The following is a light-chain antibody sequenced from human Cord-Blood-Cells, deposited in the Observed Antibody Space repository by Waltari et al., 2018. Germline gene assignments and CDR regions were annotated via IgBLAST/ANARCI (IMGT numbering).Light chain of an antibody. V-gene: IGKV1-39*01. CDR2: AAS. CDR1: QSVTSY. CDR3: QQRYSTPRT. J-gene: IGKJ1*01. Sequence: DIQVTQSPSSLSDSVGDRGTITCRASQSVTSYLNWYQQNPAKAPQLLIYAASSLQSGVPSRFSGRGSSTEFHLIISSLQPADFATYYRQQRYSTPRTFHQGTKVEIQ.